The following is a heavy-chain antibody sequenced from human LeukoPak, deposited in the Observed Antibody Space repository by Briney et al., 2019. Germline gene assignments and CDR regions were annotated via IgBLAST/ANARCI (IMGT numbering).Heavy chain of an antibody. V-gene: IGHV3-21*01. CDR3: ARKMAFLRFQLTATYYLDY. CDR1: GFTFSSYS. Sequence: GGSLRLSCAASGFTFSSYSMNWVRQAPGKGLEWVSSISSSSSYIYYADSVKGRFTISRDNAKNSLYLQMNSMRDEHTAVYYFARKMAFLRFQLTATYYLDYWGRGPLVTVPS. D-gene: IGHD1-14*01. J-gene: IGHJ4*02. CDR2: ISSSSSYI.